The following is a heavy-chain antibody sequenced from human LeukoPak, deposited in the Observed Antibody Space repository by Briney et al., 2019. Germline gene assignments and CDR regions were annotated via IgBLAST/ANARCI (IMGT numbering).Heavy chain of an antibody. CDR3: ARKDYYDSKYFDY. V-gene: IGHV3-30*03. J-gene: IGHJ4*02. CDR2: ISSDGSNK. Sequence: PGGSLRLSCAASGFTFSGYGMHWVRQAPGKGLEWVAVISSDGSNKYYADSVKGRFTVSRDNSKNTLYLQMNSLRAEDTAVYYCARKDYYDSKYFDYWGQGTLVTVSS. D-gene: IGHD3-22*01. CDR1: GFTFSGYG.